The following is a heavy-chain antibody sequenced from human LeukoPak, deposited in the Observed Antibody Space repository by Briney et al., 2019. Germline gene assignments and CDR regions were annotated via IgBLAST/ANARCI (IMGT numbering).Heavy chain of an antibody. CDR3: ARGTLKAAATDFDY. J-gene: IGHJ4*02. D-gene: IGHD6-13*01. Sequence: PGGSLRPPCAASGFTFDDYGMSWVRQAPGKGLEWVSGINWNGGSTGYADSVKGRFTISRDNAKNSLYLQMNSLRAEDTALYYCARGTLKAAATDFDYWGQGTLVTVSS. V-gene: IGHV3-20*04. CDR1: GFTFDDYG. CDR2: INWNGGST.